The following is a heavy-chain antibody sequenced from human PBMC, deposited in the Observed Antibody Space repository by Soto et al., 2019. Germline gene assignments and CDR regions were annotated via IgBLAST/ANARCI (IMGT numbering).Heavy chain of an antibody. D-gene: IGHD4-17*01. CDR2: ISSNGGST. V-gene: IGHV3-64*01. Sequence: GGSLRLSCAASGFTFSSYAMHWVRQAPGKGLEYVSVISSNGGSTYYANSVKGRFTISRDNSKNTLSLQMGSLRPEDMAVYYCARIGRLRWGDYWGQGT. CDR3: ARIGRLRWGDY. CDR1: GFTFSSYA. J-gene: IGHJ4*02.